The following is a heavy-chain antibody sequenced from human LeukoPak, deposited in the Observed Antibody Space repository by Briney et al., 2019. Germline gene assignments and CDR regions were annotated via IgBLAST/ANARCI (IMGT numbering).Heavy chain of an antibody. V-gene: IGHV1-3*01. D-gene: IGHD2-15*01. CDR2: INAGNGNT. CDR1: GYTFTSYA. Sequence: ASVKVSCKASGYTFTSYAMHWVRQAPGQRLEWMGWINAGNGNTKYSQKFQGRVTITRDTSASTAYMELSSLRSEDTAVYYCARDGYLGYCSGGSCYSDAFDIWGQGTMVTVSS. CDR3: ARDGYLGYCSGGSCYSDAFDI. J-gene: IGHJ3*02.